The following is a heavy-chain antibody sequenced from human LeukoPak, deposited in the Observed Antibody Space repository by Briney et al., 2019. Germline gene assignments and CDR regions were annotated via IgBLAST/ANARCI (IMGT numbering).Heavy chain of an antibody. V-gene: IGHV4-61*02. J-gene: IGHJ5*02. Sequence: PSETLSLTCTVSGGSISSGSNCWGWIRPPAGQGRVWIGRIYTSASTNYNPSLKRRVTISVDTSKHQFSLKLSAVTAADTAVYYCATHRGGFWFDPWGQGTLVTVSS. CDR2: IYTSAST. CDR1: GGSISSGSNC. D-gene: IGHD3-10*01. CDR3: ATHRGGFWFDP.